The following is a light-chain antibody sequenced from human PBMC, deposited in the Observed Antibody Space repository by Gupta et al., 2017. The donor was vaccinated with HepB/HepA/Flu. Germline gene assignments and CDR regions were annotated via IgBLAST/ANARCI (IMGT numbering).Light chain of an antibody. V-gene: IGLV1-47*01. Sequence: QSVLTQPPSASGTPGQRVTISCSGSSSNIGSQDVYWYQQLPGTAPKLLIYRNDQRPSGVPDRFSGSKSGTSASLAISGLRSEDEADYYCGAWDDSLAGYVFGTGTKVTVL. CDR1: SSNIGSQD. CDR2: RND. J-gene: IGLJ1*01. CDR3: GAWDDSLAGYV.